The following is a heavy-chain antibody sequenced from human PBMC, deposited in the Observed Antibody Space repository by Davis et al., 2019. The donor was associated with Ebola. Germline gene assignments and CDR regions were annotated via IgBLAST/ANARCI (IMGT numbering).Heavy chain of an antibody. Sequence: GGSLRLSCKGSGYSFTSYWIGWVRQMPGKGLQWMGIIYPGDSNTRYSPSFQGQVTISADKSISTAYLQWSSLKASDTAIYYCARVLPYYDILSGPYYSYGMDVWSKGTTVTVSS. J-gene: IGHJ6*04. CDR1: GYSFTSYW. D-gene: IGHD3-9*01. CDR3: ARVLPYYDILSGPYYSYGMDV. CDR2: IYPGDSNT. V-gene: IGHV5-51*01.